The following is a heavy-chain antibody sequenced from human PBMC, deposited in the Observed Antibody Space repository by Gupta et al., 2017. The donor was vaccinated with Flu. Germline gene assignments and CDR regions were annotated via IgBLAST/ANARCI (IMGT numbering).Heavy chain of an antibody. J-gene: IGHJ5*02. D-gene: IGHD6-6*01. CDR1: GGTFSSYG. CDR3: AREGGAGRPHWFDP. V-gene: IGHV1-69*06. Sequence: SGGTFSSYGVSWMRQAPGQGLEWLGGIIPIFGTPNYAQKFQGRVTITADKSTSTVYMELSSLRSEDTAIYYCAREGGAGRPHWFDPWGQGTLVTASS. CDR2: IIPIFGTP.